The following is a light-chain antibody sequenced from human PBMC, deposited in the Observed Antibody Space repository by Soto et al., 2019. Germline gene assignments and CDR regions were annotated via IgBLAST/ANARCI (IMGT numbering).Light chain of an antibody. V-gene: IGKV3-11*01. CDR2: DAS. J-gene: IGKJ1*01. CDR3: QQRSNWPWT. Sequence: EIVLTQSPATLSLSPGERATLSCRASQGVSSYLAWYQQKPGQAPRLLIYDASNRATGIPGRFSGSGSGTDFTLTISSLEPEDFAVYYCQQRSNWPWTFGQGTKVEIK. CDR1: QGVSSY.